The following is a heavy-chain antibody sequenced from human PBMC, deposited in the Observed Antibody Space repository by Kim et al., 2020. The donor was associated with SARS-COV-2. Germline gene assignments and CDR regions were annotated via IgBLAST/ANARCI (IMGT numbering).Heavy chain of an antibody. CDR3: ARVPGGEQLHLVRTYYYYGMDV. CDR2: IIPILGIA. J-gene: IGHJ6*02. Sequence: SVKVSCKASGGTFSSYAISWVRQAPGQGLEWMGRIIPILGIANYAQKFQGRVTITADKSTSTAYMELSSLRSEDTAVYYCARVPGGEQLHLVRTYYYYGMDVWGQGTTVTVSS. V-gene: IGHV1-69*04. D-gene: IGHD6-6*01. CDR1: GGTFSSYA.